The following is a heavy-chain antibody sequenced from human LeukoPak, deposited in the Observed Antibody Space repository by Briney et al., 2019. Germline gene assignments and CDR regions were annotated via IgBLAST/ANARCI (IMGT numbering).Heavy chain of an antibody. V-gene: IGHV3-53*01. CDR1: GFTVSSNY. D-gene: IGHD2-15*01. CDR2: IYSGGST. CDR3: ASSPLGYCSGGSCYYRDY. Sequence: GGSLRLSCAASGFTVSSNYMSWVRQAPGKGLEWVSVIYSGGSTYYPDSVKGRFTISRDNSKNTLYLQMNSLRAEDTAVYYCASSPLGYCSGGSCYYRDYWGQGTLVTVSS. J-gene: IGHJ4*02.